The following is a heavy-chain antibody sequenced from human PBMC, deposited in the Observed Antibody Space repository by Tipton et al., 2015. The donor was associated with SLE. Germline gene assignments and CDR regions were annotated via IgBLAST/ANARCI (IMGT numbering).Heavy chain of an antibody. D-gene: IGHD4-17*01. CDR2: INSSGGST. CDR3: ARAVTTGPDAFDI. V-gene: IGHV1-46*01. Sequence: QLVQSGAEVKKPGASVKVSCKASGYTFTSYYMHWVRQAPGQGLEWMGIINSSGGSTTYAQKFQGRVTMTRDTSTSTVYMELSSLRSEDTAVYYCARAVTTGPDAFDIWGQGTMVTVSS. CDR1: GYTFTSYY. J-gene: IGHJ3*02.